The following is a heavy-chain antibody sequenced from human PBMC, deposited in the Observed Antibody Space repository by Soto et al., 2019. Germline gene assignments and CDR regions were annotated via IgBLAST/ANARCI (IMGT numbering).Heavy chain of an antibody. CDR2: ISAYNGNT. V-gene: IGHV1-18*01. J-gene: IGHJ5*02. CDR1: GYTFTSYG. Sequence: ASVKVSCKASGYTFTSYGISWVRQAPGQGLEWMGWISAYNGNTNYAQKLQGRVTMTTDTSTSTAYMELRSLRSDDTAVYYCPRGFNGAYGRTSWFELWIQGSIVTASA. CDR3: PRGFNGAYGRTSWFEL. D-gene: IGHD2-8*01.